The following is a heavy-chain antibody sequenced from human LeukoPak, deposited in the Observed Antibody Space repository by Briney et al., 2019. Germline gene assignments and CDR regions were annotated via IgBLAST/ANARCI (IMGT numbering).Heavy chain of an antibody. CDR2: ISYDGSNK. Sequence: GGSLRLSCAASGFTFSSYGMHWVRQAPGKGLEWVAVISYDGSNKYYADSVKGRFTISRDNSKNTLYLQMNSLRAEDTAVYYCARAGGSGNYYNPYYFDYWVQGTLVTVSS. V-gene: IGHV3-30*03. J-gene: IGHJ4*02. D-gene: IGHD3-10*01. CDR3: ARAGGSGNYYNPYYFDY. CDR1: GFTFSSYG.